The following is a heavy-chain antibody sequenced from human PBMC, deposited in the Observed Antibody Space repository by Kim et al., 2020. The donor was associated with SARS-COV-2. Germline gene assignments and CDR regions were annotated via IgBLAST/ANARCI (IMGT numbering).Heavy chain of an antibody. Sequence: NYNPSLKSRVTISVDTSKNQFSLKLSSVTAADTAVYYCARGLYGDYELDYWGQGTLVTVSS. J-gene: IGHJ4*02. CDR3: ARGLYGDYELDY. V-gene: IGHV4-59*09. D-gene: IGHD4-17*01.